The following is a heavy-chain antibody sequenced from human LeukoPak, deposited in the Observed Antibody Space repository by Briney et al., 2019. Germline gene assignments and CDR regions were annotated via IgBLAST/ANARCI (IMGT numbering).Heavy chain of an antibody. CDR2: ISWNSGSI. CDR1: GFTFDDYA. CDR3: AKLGYYYDSSAPLDAFDI. Sequence: PGGSLRLSCAASGFTFDDYAMHWVRQAPGKGLEWVSGISWNSGSIGYADSVKGRFTISRVNAKNSLYLQMNSLRAEDTALYYCAKLGYYYDSSAPLDAFDIWGQGTMVTVSS. D-gene: IGHD3-22*01. V-gene: IGHV3-9*01. J-gene: IGHJ3*02.